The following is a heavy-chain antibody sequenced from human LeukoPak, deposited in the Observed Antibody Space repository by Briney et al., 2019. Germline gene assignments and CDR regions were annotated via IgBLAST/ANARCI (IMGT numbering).Heavy chain of an antibody. D-gene: IGHD2-15*01. V-gene: IGHV4-39*01. CDR1: GGSISSYY. Sequence: PSETLSLTCTVSGGSISSYYWGWIRQPPGKGLEWIGSIYYSGSTYYNPSLKSRVTISVDTPKNQFSLKLSSVTAADTAVYYCARLVVAATYYFDYWGQGTLVTVSS. J-gene: IGHJ4*02. CDR2: IYYSGST. CDR3: ARLVVAATYYFDY.